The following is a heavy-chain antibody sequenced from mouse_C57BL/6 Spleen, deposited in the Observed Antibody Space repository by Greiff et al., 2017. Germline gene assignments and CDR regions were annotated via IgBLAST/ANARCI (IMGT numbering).Heavy chain of an antibody. J-gene: IGHJ1*03. CDR2: ISGGGGNT. CDR1: GFTFSSYT. Sequence: EVKVVESGGGLVKPGGSLKLSCAASGFTFSSYTMSWVRQTPEKRLEWVATISGGGGNTYYPDSVKGRFTISRDNAKNTLYLQMSSLRSEDTALYYCAREGNHWYFDDWGKGTTVTVSS. CDR3: AREGNHWYFDD. D-gene: IGHD2-1*01. V-gene: IGHV5-9*01.